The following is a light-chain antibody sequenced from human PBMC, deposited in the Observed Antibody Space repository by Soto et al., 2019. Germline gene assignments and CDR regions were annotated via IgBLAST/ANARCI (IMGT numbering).Light chain of an antibody. V-gene: IGKV3-20*01. Sequence: DIVMTQSPGTLSVSLGERATLSCRASQSVSSSYLAWYQQKPGQAPRLLIYGASSRATGIPDRFSGSGSGTDITLTISRLEPEDFAVYYCQQYGSSITFGQGTRLEIK. CDR1: QSVSSSY. J-gene: IGKJ5*01. CDR3: QQYGSSIT. CDR2: GAS.